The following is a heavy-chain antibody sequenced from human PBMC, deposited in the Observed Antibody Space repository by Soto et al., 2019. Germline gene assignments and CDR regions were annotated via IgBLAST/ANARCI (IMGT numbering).Heavy chain of an antibody. D-gene: IGHD2-2*02. CDR2: IIPFFGTS. V-gene: IGHV1-69*01. CDR3: ARRGHCNSTICYTALLGYYAMDV. CDR1: GGTFNTYS. Sequence: QVQLEQSGAEVKNPGSSVKVSCKASGGTFNTYSISWVRQAPGQGLEWMGGIIPFFGTSNYAPKFQGRVRITADESTSTAYMVLRSLRAEDTAVYYSARRGHCNSTICYTALLGYYAMDVWCQGTTVTVSS. J-gene: IGHJ6*02.